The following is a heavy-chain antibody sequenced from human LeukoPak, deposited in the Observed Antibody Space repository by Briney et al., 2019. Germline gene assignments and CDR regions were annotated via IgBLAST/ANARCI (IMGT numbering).Heavy chain of an antibody. CDR1: GFTFSSYA. CDR3: ASGGGITFGGIIAPGY. J-gene: IGHJ4*02. CDR2: ISYDGSNK. V-gene: IGHV3-30-3*01. Sequence: PGRSLRLSCAASGFTFSSYAMHWVRQAPGKGLEWVALISYDGSNKYYADSMEGRFTISRDNSKNTLYLQMNSLRAEDTSVYYCASGGGITFGGIIAPGYWGQGTLVTVSS. D-gene: IGHD3-16*02.